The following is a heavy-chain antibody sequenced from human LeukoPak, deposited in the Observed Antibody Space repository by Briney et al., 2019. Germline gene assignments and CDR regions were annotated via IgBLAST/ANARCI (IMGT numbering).Heavy chain of an antibody. J-gene: IGHJ4*02. CDR3: ARGPVRGVIQL. D-gene: IGHD3-10*01. Sequence: SGGSLRLSCAASGFTVSSNYMSWVRQAPGKGLEWVSVIYSGGSTYYADSVKGRFTISRVNSKNTLYLQMNSLRAEDTAVYYCARGPVRGVIQLWGQGTLVTVSS. CDR2: IYSGGST. CDR1: GFTVSSNY. V-gene: IGHV3-53*01.